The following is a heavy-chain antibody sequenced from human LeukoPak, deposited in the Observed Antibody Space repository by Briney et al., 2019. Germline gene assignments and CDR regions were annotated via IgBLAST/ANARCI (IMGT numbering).Heavy chain of an antibody. CDR1: GGSISSYY. D-gene: IGHD3-22*01. Sequence: SETLSLTCSVSGGSISSYYWSWIRQSPENGLEWIGYIYNSGNTNYNLFLRSRVTISADTSKNQFSLKLSSVTAADTAVYYCARVDSGYKGHFQHWGQGTLVTVSS. J-gene: IGHJ1*01. CDR3: ARVDSGYKGHFQH. V-gene: IGHV4-59*12. CDR2: IYNSGNT.